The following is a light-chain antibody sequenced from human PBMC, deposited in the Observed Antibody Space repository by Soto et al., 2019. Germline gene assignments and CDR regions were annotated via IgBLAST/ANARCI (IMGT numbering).Light chain of an antibody. V-gene: IGKV1-5*01. CDR2: DAS. Sequence: DNQMTQSPSTLSASVGDRVTITCRARQSISRWLAWHQQKPGKAPKFLIYDASNLESGVPSRFSGNGSGTEFTLTISSLQPDDFATYYCQQYNTYPWTFGQGTKVEIK. CDR3: QQYNTYPWT. CDR1: QSISRW. J-gene: IGKJ1*01.